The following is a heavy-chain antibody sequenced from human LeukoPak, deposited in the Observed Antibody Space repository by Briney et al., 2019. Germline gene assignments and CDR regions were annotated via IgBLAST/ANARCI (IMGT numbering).Heavy chain of an antibody. CDR1: GGSISSSSYY. CDR2: IYYSGST. Sequence: SETLSLTCTVSGGSISSSSYYWGWIRQPPGKGLEWIGSIYYSGSTNYNPSLKSRVTMSVDTSKNQFSLKLSSVTAADTAVYYCAREKSSSWPEDAFDIWGQGTMVTVSS. CDR3: AREKSSSWPEDAFDI. D-gene: IGHD6-13*01. V-gene: IGHV4-39*07. J-gene: IGHJ3*02.